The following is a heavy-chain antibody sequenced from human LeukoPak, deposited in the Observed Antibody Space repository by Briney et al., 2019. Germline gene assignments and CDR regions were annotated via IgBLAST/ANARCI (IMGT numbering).Heavy chain of an antibody. CDR2: ISSSSSYI. D-gene: IGHD6-6*01. CDR1: GFTFSSYS. V-gene: IGHV3-21*01. J-gene: IGHJ4*02. Sequence: GGSLRLSCAASGFTFSSYSMNWVRQAPGKGLEWVSSISSSSSYIYYADSVKGRFTISRDNAENSLYLQMNSLRAEDTAVYYCARDPGPSSSLYFDYWGQGTLVTVSS. CDR3: ARDPGPSSSLYFDY.